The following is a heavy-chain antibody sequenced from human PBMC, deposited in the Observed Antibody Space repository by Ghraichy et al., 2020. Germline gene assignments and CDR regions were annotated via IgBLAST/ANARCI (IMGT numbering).Heavy chain of an antibody. V-gene: IGHV3-7*01. CDR3: AKCRGSTWNDALDI. D-gene: IGHD6-13*01. J-gene: IGHJ3*02. Sequence: ETLSLTCAASGFMFSSYWMTWVRQAPGKGLEWVANVKPDGSEKNYVGSVKGRFTISRDNAKKSLYLQMNSLRAEDTAVYYCAKCRGSTWNDALDIWGQGTMVTVSS. CDR1: GFMFSSYW. CDR2: VKPDGSEK.